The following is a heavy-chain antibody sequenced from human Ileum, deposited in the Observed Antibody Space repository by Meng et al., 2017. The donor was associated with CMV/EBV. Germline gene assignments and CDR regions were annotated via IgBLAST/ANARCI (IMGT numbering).Heavy chain of an antibody. CDR3: ARPYTSGWSNWFDP. CDR2: INPNSGGT. CDR1: GYTFNAYH. D-gene: IGHD6-19*01. Sequence: QAQLVQSGAEGKKPGASVKVSCKVSGYTFNAYHVHWVRQAPGQGLEWMGWINPNSGGTKYAQKFRGRVTLTRDTSISTVYMDLTTITSDDTAVYYCARPYTSGWSNWFDPWGQGTLVTVSS. V-gene: IGHV1-2*02. J-gene: IGHJ5*02.